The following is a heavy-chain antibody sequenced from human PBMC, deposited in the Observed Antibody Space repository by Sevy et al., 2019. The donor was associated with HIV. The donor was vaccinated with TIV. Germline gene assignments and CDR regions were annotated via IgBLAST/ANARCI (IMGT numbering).Heavy chain of an antibody. CDR2: ILDRGDQT. Sequence: GGSLRLSCTVSGFIFGDYDMHWVRQAPGKGLEWVSLILDRGDQTFYGGSVQGRSTISRDNAKNTLYLQMSRLRHEDTAVYYCVAEPPSGGHGNYHFGLDLWGQGTTVTVSS. CDR3: VAEPPSGGHGNYHFGLDL. D-gene: IGHD3-16*01. V-gene: IGHV3-30*03. J-gene: IGHJ6*02. CDR1: GFIFGDYD.